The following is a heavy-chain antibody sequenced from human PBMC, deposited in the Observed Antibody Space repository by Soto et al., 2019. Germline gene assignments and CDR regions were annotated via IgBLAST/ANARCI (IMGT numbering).Heavy chain of an antibody. Sequence: QVQLVQSGAEVKKPGASVRVSCKASGYVFPSYDITWVRQAPGHGLEWMGWVNPGSGYKGYAQNFQGRVTLTRKMSISTVYMELSSLRSGDTAVYYCARADPRHYYMDVWGKGTTVTVSS. V-gene: IGHV1-8*01. CDR1: GYVFPSYD. CDR2: VNPGSGYK. J-gene: IGHJ6*03. CDR3: ARADPRHYYMDV.